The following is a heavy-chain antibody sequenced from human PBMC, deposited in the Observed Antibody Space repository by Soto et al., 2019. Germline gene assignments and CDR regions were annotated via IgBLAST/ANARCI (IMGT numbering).Heavy chain of an antibody. CDR1: GFSLSTSGVG. D-gene: IGHD4-17*01. V-gene: IGHV2-5*02. CDR2: IYWDNDK. J-gene: IGHJ5*02. Sequence: QITLKESGPTLVKPTQTLTLTCTFSGFSLSTSGVGVAWIRQPPGKALEWLALIYWDNDKRYSPSLKSRLTITKDTAENQVVITMTDMDPVDTATYYCAHSGAYLGSSWGQGTLVTVSS. CDR3: AHSGAYLGSS.